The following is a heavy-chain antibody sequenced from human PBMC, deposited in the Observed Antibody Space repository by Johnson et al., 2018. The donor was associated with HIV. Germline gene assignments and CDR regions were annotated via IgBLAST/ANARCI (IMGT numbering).Heavy chain of an antibody. V-gene: IGHV3-30*18. CDR1: GFTFSSYG. D-gene: IGHD3-16*01. J-gene: IGHJ3*02. CDR3: AKGRLGVAFDI. Sequence: QVLLVESGGGLIQPGGSLRLSCAASGFTFSSYGMHWVRQTPGKGLEWVAVISYDGSNKYYADSVKGRFTISRDNSKNTLYLQMNSLRAEDTAVYYCAKGRLGVAFDICGQGTMVTVSS. CDR2: ISYDGSNK.